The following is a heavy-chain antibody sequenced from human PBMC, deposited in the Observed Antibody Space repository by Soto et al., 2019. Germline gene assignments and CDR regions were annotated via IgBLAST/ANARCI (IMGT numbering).Heavy chain of an antibody. J-gene: IGHJ4*02. CDR2: ISAYNGNT. CDR1: GYTFTSYG. Sequence: QVQLVQSGAEVKKPGASVKVSCKASGYTFTSYGISWVRQAPGQGLEGMGWISAYNGNTNYAQKLQGRVTMTTDTPTRTADMELRSLKSGDTPVYYCARDLAADNCDYWGQGTLVTVSS. CDR3: ARDLAADNCDY. V-gene: IGHV1-18*01. D-gene: IGHD6-13*01.